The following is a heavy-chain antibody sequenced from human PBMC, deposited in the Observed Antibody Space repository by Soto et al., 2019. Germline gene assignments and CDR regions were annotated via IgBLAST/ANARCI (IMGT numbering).Heavy chain of an antibody. CDR1: GLTFSSYG. V-gene: IGHV3-30*18. J-gene: IGHJ6*02. Sequence: LRLSCAASGLTFSSYGMHWVRQAPGKGLEWVAVISYDGSNKYYADSVKGRFTISRDNSKNTLYLQMNSLRAEDTAVYYCAKATGTRPYGMDVWGQGTKVTVYS. D-gene: IGHD1-1*01. CDR2: ISYDGSNK. CDR3: AKATGTRPYGMDV.